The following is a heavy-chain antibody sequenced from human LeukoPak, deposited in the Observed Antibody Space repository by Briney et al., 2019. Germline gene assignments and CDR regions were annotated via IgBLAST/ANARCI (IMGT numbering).Heavy chain of an antibody. D-gene: IGHD6-13*01. V-gene: IGHV3-48*03. CDR1: GFTFSSYE. CDR3: AASGLGYYFDY. CDR2: ISSSGSTI. J-gene: IGHJ4*02. Sequence: GGSLRLSCAASGFTFSSYEMNWVRQAPGKGLEWVSYISSSGSTIYYADSVKGRFTISRDNAENSLYLQMSSLRAEDTAVYYCAASGLGYYFDYWGQGTLVTVSS.